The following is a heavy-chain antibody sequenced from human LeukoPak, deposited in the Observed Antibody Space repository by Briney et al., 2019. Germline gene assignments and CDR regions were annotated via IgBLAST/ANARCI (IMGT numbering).Heavy chain of an antibody. Sequence: SVKVSCKASGGTFSSYAISWVRLAPGQGLEWMGGIIPIFGTANYAQKFQGRVTITADESTSTAYMELSSLRSEDTAVYYCARGALNYGDYVLPNWFDPWGQGTLVTVSS. D-gene: IGHD4-17*01. CDR2: IIPIFGTA. CDR3: ARGALNYGDYVLPNWFDP. J-gene: IGHJ5*02. CDR1: GGTFSSYA. V-gene: IGHV1-69*13.